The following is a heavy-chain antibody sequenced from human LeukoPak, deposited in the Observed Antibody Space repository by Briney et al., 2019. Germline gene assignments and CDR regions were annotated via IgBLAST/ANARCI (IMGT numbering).Heavy chain of an antibody. V-gene: IGHV4-30-4*08. CDR2: IYYSGST. J-gene: IGHJ3*02. CDR3: ARDGFSDAFDI. CDR1: GGSISSGDYY. Sequence: SETLSLTCTVSGGSISSGDYYWSWIRQPPGKGLEWIGYIYYSGSTYYNPSLKSRVTISVDTSKNQFSLKLSSVTAADTAVYFCARDGFSDAFDIWGQGTMVTVSS.